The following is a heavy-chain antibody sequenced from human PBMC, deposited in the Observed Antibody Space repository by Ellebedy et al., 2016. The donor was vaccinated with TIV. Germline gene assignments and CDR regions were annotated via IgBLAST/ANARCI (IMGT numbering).Heavy chain of an antibody. CDR2: ISGSSGDT. CDR1: GFSFSDHY. V-gene: IGHV3-11*06. Sequence: GGSLRLSCVVSGFSFSDHYMNWIRQTPGKGLEWLSYISGSSGDTNYADSVRGQFTISRDNAKNSLYLQMNSLRAEDTAVYYCVRTARIADYWGQGTLVTVSS. D-gene: IGHD2-21*02. CDR3: VRTARIADY. J-gene: IGHJ4*02.